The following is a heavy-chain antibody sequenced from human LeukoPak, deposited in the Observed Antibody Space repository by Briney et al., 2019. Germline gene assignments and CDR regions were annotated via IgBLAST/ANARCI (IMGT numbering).Heavy chain of an antibody. CDR3: ARALRIAAGGKGADY. J-gene: IGHJ4*02. D-gene: IGHD6-13*01. CDR2: ISAYNGNT. CDR1: GYTFTSYG. Sequence: ASVKVSCKASGYTFTSYGISWVRQAPGQGLEWMGWISAYNGNTNYAQKLQGRVTMTTDTSTSTAYMELRSLRSDDTAVYYCARALRIAAGGKGADYWGQGTLVTVSS. V-gene: IGHV1-18*01.